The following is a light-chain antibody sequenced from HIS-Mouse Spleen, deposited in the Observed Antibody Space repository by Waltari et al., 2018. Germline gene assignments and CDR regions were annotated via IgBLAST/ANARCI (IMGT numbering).Light chain of an antibody. CDR1: ALPKKY. J-gene: IGLJ2*01. CDR3: YSTDSSGNHRV. Sequence: SYELTQPPSVSVSPGQTARIPCSGDALPKKYAYWYQRKSGQAPVLVIYEDSKRPSGSPERFSGSSSGTMATLTISGAQVEDEADYYCYSTDSSGNHRVFGGGTKLTVL. CDR2: EDS. V-gene: IGLV3-10*01.